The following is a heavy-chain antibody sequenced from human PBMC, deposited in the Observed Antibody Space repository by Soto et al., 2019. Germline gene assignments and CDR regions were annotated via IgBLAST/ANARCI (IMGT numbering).Heavy chain of an antibody. V-gene: IGHV4-31*03. Sequence: QVQLQESGPRLVKPSQTLSLTCTVSGGSISSGDYYWSWIRQHPGKGLEWIGYIYYSGSTFYNPSLKGRLTISVDTSQTQFSLKMSSVNAADTAVYYCARLPQSITGLPFDYWGQGTLVTVSS. CDR2: IYYSGST. D-gene: IGHD3-16*01. J-gene: IGHJ4*02. CDR3: ARLPQSITGLPFDY. CDR1: GGSISSGDYY.